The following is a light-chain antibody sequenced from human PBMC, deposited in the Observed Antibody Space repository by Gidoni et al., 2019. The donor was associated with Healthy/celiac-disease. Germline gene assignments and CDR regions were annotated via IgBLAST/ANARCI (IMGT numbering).Light chain of an antibody. J-gene: IGKJ2*01. CDR3: QQYNNWPPYT. CDR2: GAS. V-gene: IGKV3-15*01. Sequence: EKVRTQSPATLSVSPGERATLSCRASQSVSSNLAWYQQKPGQAPRLLIYGASTRATGTPARFSGSGSGTEFTLTISSLQSEDFAVYYCQQYNNWPPYTFGQGTRLEIK. CDR1: QSVSSN.